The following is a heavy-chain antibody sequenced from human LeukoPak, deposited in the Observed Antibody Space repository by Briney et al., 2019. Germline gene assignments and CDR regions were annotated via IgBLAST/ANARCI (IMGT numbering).Heavy chain of an antibody. Sequence: NPSETLSLTCTVSGGSISSHYWNWIRQPAGKGLEWIGRMFIRGSANYSPSLKSRVSMSLDKSRSQFSLNLSSVTAADTAVYYCARDQGWVGVSLSLDLWGPGTLVTVSS. V-gene: IGHV4-4*07. D-gene: IGHD3-3*01. CDR2: MFIRGSA. J-gene: IGHJ5*02. CDR1: GGSISSHY. CDR3: ARDQGWVGVSLSLDL.